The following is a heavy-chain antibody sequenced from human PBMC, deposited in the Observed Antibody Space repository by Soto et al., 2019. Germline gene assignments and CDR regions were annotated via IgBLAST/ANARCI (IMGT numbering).Heavy chain of an antibody. CDR3: ARRVNVYFDY. V-gene: IGHV3-23*05. J-gene: IGHJ4*02. Sequence: GGSLRLSCAASGFRFRDYTMSWVRQAPGKVLESISVILSNYNTYYTDSVRGRFTISRDSSKNMLYLEMNSLRAEDTAVYYCARRVNVYFDYWGQGALVTVST. CDR2: ILSNYNT. CDR1: GFRFRDYT.